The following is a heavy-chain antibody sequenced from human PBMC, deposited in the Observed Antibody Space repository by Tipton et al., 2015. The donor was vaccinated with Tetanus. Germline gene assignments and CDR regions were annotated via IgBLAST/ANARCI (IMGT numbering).Heavy chain of an antibody. J-gene: IGHJ4*02. CDR1: GGSLRSSDYY. CDR2: VSYSGGP. V-gene: IGHV4-39*01. Sequence: VKPSETLSLTCIVSGGSLRSSDYYGAWVRQSPVKGLEWIGSVSYSGGPYYNPSLKSRVTISVDTSKNQFSLKLSSVTAADTAVYYCARIYDFWSGYYSDHWGQGTLVTVSS. D-gene: IGHD3-3*01. CDR3: ARIYDFWSGYYSDH.